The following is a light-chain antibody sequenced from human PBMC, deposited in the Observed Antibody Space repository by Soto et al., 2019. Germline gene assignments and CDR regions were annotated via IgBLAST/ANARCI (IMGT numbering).Light chain of an antibody. CDR1: NIGGRS. CDR2: DDR. V-gene: IGLV3-21*02. Sequence: SYVLTQPPSVSVAPGQTARITCGGNNIGGRSVHWYQQKPGQAPVPVVYDDRDRPSGIPERFSGSNSGNTATLTISGVEVGDEAEYYCQVWDTDSDHVVFGGGTKVTVL. CDR3: QVWDTDSDHVV. J-gene: IGLJ3*02.